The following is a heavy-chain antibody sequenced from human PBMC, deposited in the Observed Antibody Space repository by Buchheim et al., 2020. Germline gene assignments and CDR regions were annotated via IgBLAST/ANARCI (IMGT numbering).Heavy chain of an antibody. V-gene: IGHV4-4*02. D-gene: IGHD6-13*01. CDR1: GASISSRNW. CDR3: AKTGAQGYLEY. CDR2: IYQSGTT. J-gene: IGHJ4*02. Sequence: QVQLQESGPELVKPSGTLSLTCSVSGASISSRNWWTWVRQSPGKGLEWIGEIYQSGTTNYNPSLKSRVTISMDKSKNQFSLKVNSVTAADTAVFYCAKTGAQGYLEYWGQG.